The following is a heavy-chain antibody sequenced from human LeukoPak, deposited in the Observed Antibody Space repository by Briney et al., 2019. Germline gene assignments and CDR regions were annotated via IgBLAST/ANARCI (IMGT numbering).Heavy chain of an antibody. CDR3: ASVGSGSYYYYFDY. CDR2: IYYSGST. D-gene: IGHD3-10*01. J-gene: IGHJ4*02. V-gene: IGHV4-31*03. CDR1: GGSISSGGYY. Sequence: SETLSLTCTVSGGSISSGGYYWSWIRQHPGKGLEWIGYIYYSGSTYYNPSLKSRVTISVDTSKNQFSLKLSSVTAVDTAVYYCASVGSGSYYYYFDYWGQGTLVTVSS.